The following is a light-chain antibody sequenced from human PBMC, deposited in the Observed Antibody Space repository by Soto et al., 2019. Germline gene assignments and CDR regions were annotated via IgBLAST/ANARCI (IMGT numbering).Light chain of an antibody. J-gene: IGKJ4*01. Sequence: DIQMTQSPSSVSASVGDRVTITCRASQGIRSWLAWYQQRPGKAPKLLISAASSLQSAVPSRFSGSRSGTDFTLSISSLQPDDFATYYCQQSDTFPSTFGGGTKVDLK. CDR1: QGIRSW. CDR2: AAS. CDR3: QQSDTFPST. V-gene: IGKV1D-12*01.